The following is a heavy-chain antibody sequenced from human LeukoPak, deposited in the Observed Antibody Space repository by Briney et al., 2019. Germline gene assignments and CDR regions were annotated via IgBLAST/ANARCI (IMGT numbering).Heavy chain of an antibody. Sequence: SVKVSCKASGGTFSSYAISWVRQAPGQGLEWMGGIIPIFGTANYAQKFQGRVTVTADESTSTAYMELSSLRSEDTAVYYCARVTGSYGDWPGWFDPWGQGTLVTVSS. CDR1: GGTFSSYA. V-gene: IGHV1-69*13. J-gene: IGHJ5*02. CDR2: IIPIFGTA. D-gene: IGHD4-17*01. CDR3: ARVTGSYGDWPGWFDP.